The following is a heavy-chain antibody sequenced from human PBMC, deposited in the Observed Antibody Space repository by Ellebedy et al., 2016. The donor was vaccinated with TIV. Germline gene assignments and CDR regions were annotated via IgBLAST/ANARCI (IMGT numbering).Heavy chain of an antibody. J-gene: IGHJ3*02. Sequence: SETLSLXCTVSGDSINSGGYYWNWIRQNPVKGLEWIGYVDYIGRTYYNPSLKSRVTMSVDTSKTQFSLKLSSMTAADTALYYCARDQNDYGYDAFDIWGQGTLVTVSS. CDR3: ARDQNDYGYDAFDI. CDR1: GDSINSGGYY. V-gene: IGHV4-31*03. CDR2: VDYIGRT. D-gene: IGHD4-17*01.